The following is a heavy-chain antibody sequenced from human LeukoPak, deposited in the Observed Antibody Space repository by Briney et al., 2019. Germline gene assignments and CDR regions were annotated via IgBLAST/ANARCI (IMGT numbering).Heavy chain of an antibody. CDR3: ATGRDSSGYFYFLDF. J-gene: IGHJ4*02. CDR1: GGSINGGSYY. V-gene: IGHV4-61*09. CDR2: IYATGST. Sequence: PSETLSLTCTVSGGSINGGSYYWSWIRQPAGKGLEWIGHIYATGSTDYNPSLKSRVTLSIDTSKNQFSLKLSSVTAADTAVYYCATGRDSSGYFYFLDFWGQGTLVTVSS. D-gene: IGHD3-22*01.